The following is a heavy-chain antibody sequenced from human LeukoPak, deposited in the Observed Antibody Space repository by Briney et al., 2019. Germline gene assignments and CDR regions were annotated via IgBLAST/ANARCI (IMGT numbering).Heavy chain of an antibody. D-gene: IGHD2-2*01. Sequence: AASVKVSCKASGYTFTSYGISWVRQAPGQGLEWMGWISAYNGNTNHAQKLQGRVTMTTDTSTSTAYMELRSPRSDDTAVYYCARGYCSSTSCYGSFDYWGQGTLVTVSS. CDR2: ISAYNGNT. J-gene: IGHJ4*02. CDR3: ARGYCSSTSCYGSFDY. CDR1: GYTFTSYG. V-gene: IGHV1-18*01.